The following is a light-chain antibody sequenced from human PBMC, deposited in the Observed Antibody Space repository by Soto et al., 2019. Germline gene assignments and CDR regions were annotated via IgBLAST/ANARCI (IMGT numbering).Light chain of an antibody. CDR2: DVS. CDR3: TSYTSSSTLYV. V-gene: IGLV2-14*01. Sequence: QSVLTQPASVSGSPGQSITISCTGTSSDVGRFNYVSWYQQHPGKAPKLIIYDVSNRPSGISNHFSGSKSGNTASLTISGLQAEDEADYYCTSYTSSSTLYVFGTGTKAPS. CDR1: SSDVGRFNY. J-gene: IGLJ1*01.